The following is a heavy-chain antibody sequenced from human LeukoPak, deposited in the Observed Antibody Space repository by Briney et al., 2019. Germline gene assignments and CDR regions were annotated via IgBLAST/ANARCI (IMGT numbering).Heavy chain of an antibody. CDR3: VKENRGYCSSTSCSTAFDY. CDR1: GFTFSSYA. D-gene: IGHD2-2*01. Sequence: GGSLRLSCSASGFTFSSYAMHWVRQAPGKGLEYVSAISSNGGSTYYADSVKGRFTISRDNSKNTLYLQMSSLRAEDTAVYYYVKENRGYCSSTSCSTAFDYWGQGTLVTVSS. CDR2: ISSNGGST. V-gene: IGHV3-64D*06. J-gene: IGHJ4*02.